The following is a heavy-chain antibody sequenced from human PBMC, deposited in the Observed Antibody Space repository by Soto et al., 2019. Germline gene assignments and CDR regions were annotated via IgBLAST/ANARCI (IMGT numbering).Heavy chain of an antibody. D-gene: IGHD3-10*01. CDR2: IMPIIGTA. J-gene: IGHJ4*02. Sequence: QVQLVQSGAEVKKPGSSVKVSCKASGGTFSSHVFNWVRQAPGQGLEWMGGIMPIIGTANYAQKFQGRVTMTADESTSTAYMELSSLRSEDTAVYSCARDLEFRDGNISHLDYWGQGTLVTVSS. V-gene: IGHV1-69*01. CDR1: GGTFSSHV. CDR3: ARDLEFRDGNISHLDY.